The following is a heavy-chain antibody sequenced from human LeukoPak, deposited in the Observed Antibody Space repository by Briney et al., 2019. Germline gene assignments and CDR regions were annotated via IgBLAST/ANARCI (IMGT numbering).Heavy chain of an antibody. D-gene: IGHD5-12*01. J-gene: IGHJ4*02. CDR1: GGSISSYY. V-gene: IGHV4-59*01. CDR2: IYYSGST. CDR3: AREKRGYSGYDYSFDY. Sequence: SETLSLTCTVSGGSISSYYWSWIRQPPGKGLEWIGYIYYSGSTNYNPSLKSRVTISVDTSKNQFSLKLSSVTAADTAVYCCAREKRGYSGYDYSFDYWGQGTLVTVSS.